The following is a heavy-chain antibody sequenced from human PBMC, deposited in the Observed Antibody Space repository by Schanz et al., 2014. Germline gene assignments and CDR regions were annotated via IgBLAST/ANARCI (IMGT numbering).Heavy chain of an antibody. V-gene: IGHV4-59*11. CDR1: GGSISRHY. CDR3: YGMDV. CDR2: ISYTGST. J-gene: IGHJ6*02. Sequence: QVPLQESGPGLVKPSETLSLTCTVSGGSISRHYWSWIRQPPGKGLEWIGYISYTGSTNYNPSLKSRVTISLDTSKNEFFLRLTSLTAADTAVYYCYGMDVWGQGTTVTVSS.